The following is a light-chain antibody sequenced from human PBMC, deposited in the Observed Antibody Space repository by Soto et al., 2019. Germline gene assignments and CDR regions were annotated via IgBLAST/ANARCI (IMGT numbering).Light chain of an antibody. CDR1: QSIANNF. CDR3: QQYDNSTRST. CDR2: GAS. V-gene: IGKV3-20*01. Sequence: EIVFTQSPCTLSLSPGERASLSCRASQSIANNFLAWYQQRPGQAPRLLIYGASSRATDVPDRFSGSGSGTDFTLTISRLEPEDSAVYFCQQYDNSTRSTLAQRTKVDIK. J-gene: IGKJ2*01.